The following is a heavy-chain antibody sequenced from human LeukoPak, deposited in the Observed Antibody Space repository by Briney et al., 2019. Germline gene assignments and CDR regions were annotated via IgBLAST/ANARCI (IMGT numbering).Heavy chain of an antibody. CDR3: ARGGYSYGYYHYYYMDV. D-gene: IGHD5-18*01. Sequence: PSETLSLTCAVYGGSFSGYYWSWIRQPPGKGLEWIWEINHSGSTNYNPSLKSRVTISVDTSKNQFSLKLSSVTAADTAVYYCARGGYSYGYYHYYYMDVWGKGTTVTVSS. CDR2: INHSGST. V-gene: IGHV4-34*01. CDR1: GGSFSGYY. J-gene: IGHJ6*03.